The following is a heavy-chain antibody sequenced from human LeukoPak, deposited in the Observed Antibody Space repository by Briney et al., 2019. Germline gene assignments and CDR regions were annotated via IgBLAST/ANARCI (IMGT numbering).Heavy chain of an antibody. J-gene: IGHJ2*01. Sequence: SETLSLTCAVYGGSFSGYYWSWIRQPPGKGLEWIGEINHSGSTNYNPSLKSRVTISLDTSKNQFPLKLSSVTAADTAVYYCARLRDWHFDLWGRGTLVTVSS. CDR3: ARLRDWHFDL. CDR1: GGSFSGYY. CDR2: INHSGST. V-gene: IGHV4-34*01.